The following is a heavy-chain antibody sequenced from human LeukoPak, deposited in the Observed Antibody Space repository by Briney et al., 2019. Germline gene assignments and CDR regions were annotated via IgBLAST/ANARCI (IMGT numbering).Heavy chain of an antibody. D-gene: IGHD4-17*01. J-gene: IGHJ4*02. CDR2: ISYDGTNK. Sequence: SGGSLRLSCAASGFTFSIYDMHWVRQAPGKGLEWVAVISYDGTNKYYADSVKGRFTISRDNSKNTLYLQMNSLGAEDTAVYYCAKDGYGDYVFDYWGQGTLVTVSS. V-gene: IGHV3-30*18. CDR3: AKDGYGDYVFDY. CDR1: GFTFSIYD.